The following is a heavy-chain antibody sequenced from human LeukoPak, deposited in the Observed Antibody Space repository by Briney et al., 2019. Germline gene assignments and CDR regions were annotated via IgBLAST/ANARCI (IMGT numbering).Heavy chain of an antibody. D-gene: IGHD5-18*01. CDR1: GGSFSGYY. J-gene: IGHJ4*02. V-gene: IGHV4-34*01. Sequence: SETLSLTCAVYGGSFSGYYWSWLRQPPGKGLEWIGEINHSGNTNYNPSLKSRVTISVDTSKNQFSLKLSSVTAADTAVYYCARGDSYGLSDYWGQGTLVTVSS. CDR3: ARGDSYGLSDY. CDR2: INHSGNT.